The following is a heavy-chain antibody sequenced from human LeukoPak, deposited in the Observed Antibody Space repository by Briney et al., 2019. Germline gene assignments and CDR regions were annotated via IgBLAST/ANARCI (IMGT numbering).Heavy chain of an antibody. J-gene: IGHJ5*02. CDR2: IYYSGST. V-gene: IGHV4-39*01. CDR1: GGSISSSSYY. CDR3: ARPISYYDSSGYQNWFDP. D-gene: IGHD3-22*01. Sequence: PSETLSLTCTVSGGSISSSSYYWGWIRQPPGKGLEWIGSIYYSGSTSYNPSLKSRVTISVDTSKNQFSLKLSSVTAADTAVYYCARPISYYDSSGYQNWFDPWGQGTLVTVSS.